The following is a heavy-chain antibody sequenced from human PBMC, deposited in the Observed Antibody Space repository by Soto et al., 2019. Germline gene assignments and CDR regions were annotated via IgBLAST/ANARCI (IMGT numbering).Heavy chain of an antibody. CDR1: GGSISRYY. CDR3: AGSIKAPGAWSD. Sequence: PSETLSLTCTVSGGSISRYYWTWIRQAPGKGLEWVGYISNSGTTNYNPSLKSRLTVSVDTSKNHFSLRLSSVTAADTAVYYCAGSIKAPGAWSDWAQGTLVTVSS. CDR2: ISNSGTT. V-gene: IGHV4-59*01. J-gene: IGHJ4*02. D-gene: IGHD3-10*01.